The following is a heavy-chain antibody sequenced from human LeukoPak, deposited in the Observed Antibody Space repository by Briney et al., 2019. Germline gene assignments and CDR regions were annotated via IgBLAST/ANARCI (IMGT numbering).Heavy chain of an antibody. D-gene: IGHD2-2*03. V-gene: IGHV3-21*01. CDR1: ESTFSSYG. CDR3: ARGVGYCSSSRCSPGYYMDV. J-gene: IGHJ6*03. CDR2: ISSSGTYT. Sequence: GGSLRLSCAAAESTFSSYGMNWVRQAPGKGLELVSRISSSGTYTDYTDSVKGRFTISRDNAKNSLYLQMNSLRAEDTALYFCARGVGYCSSSRCSPGYYMDVWGQGTTVTVFS.